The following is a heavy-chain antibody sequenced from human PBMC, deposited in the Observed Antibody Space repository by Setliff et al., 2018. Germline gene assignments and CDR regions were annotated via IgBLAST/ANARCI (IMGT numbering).Heavy chain of an antibody. Sequence: GGSLRLSCAGSGFSFSNYAMSWVRQAPGMGLDWVSSFRGGGGPTYYADSVKGRFTISRDNSKNTLYLQMNSLRAEDTAVYYCARYSVYASGWYLDYWGQGTLVTVSS. J-gene: IGHJ4*02. D-gene: IGHD6-19*01. V-gene: IGHV3-23*01. CDR1: GFSFSNYA. CDR3: ARYSVYASGWYLDY. CDR2: FRGGGGPT.